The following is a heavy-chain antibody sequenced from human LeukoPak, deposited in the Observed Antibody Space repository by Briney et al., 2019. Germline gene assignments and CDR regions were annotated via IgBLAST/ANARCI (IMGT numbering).Heavy chain of an antibody. J-gene: IGHJ4*02. V-gene: IGHV3-21*01. CDR2: ISPGSSYI. CDR1: GFTFSTYH. Sequence: GGSLRLSCAASGFTFSTYHMNWVRQAPGKGLEWVSSISPGSSYIYYADSVKGRFTISRDNAKNSLYLQMNSLRAEDTAVYYCARALTGDIFDYWGQGTLVTVSS. CDR3: ARALTGDIFDY. D-gene: IGHD7-27*01.